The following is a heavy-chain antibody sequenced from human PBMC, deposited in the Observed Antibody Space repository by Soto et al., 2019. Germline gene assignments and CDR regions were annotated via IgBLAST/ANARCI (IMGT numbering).Heavy chain of an antibody. V-gene: IGHV1-69*04. Sequence: QVQLVPSGAEVKKPGSSVKVSCKASGGTFSSYTISWVRQAPGQGLEWMGRIITILGIANYAQKFQGRVSINADKCTSTADMELSSLRSEYTAVYYCSRDCPNTPADNDTVTTGDYWGHVTLVTLSA. CDR3: SRDCPNTPADNDTVTTGDY. J-gene: IGHJ4*01. CDR1: GGTFSSYT. CDR2: IITILGIA. D-gene: IGHD4-17*01.